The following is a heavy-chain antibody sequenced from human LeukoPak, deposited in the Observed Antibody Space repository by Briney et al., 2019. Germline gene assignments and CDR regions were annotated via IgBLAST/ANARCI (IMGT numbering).Heavy chain of an antibody. V-gene: IGHV3-7*01. CDR2: IKQDGSEK. CDR1: GFTFSNYW. CDR3: ASPEWLPDSIDI. J-gene: IGHJ3*02. Sequence: GGSLRLSCAASGFTFSNYWMTWVRQAPGKGLEWVASIKQDGSEKYYVDSVKGRFTISRDNAKNSLYLQMNSLRAEDTAVYYCASPEWLPDSIDIWGQGAMVTVSS. D-gene: IGHD3-3*01.